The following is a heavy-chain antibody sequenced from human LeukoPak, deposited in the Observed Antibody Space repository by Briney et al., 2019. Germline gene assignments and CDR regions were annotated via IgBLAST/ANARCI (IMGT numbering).Heavy chain of an antibody. CDR1: GGSISKYY. J-gene: IGHJ4*02. CDR2: IYYSGST. Sequence: SETLSLTCTVSGGSISKYYWSWIRQPPGKGLEWIGYIYYSGSTNYNPSLKSRVTISVDTSKNQFSLKLSSVTAADTAVYYCARRYCSTISCLPYDYWGQGTLVTVSS. D-gene: IGHD2-2*01. V-gene: IGHV4-59*08. CDR3: ARRYCSTISCLPYDY.